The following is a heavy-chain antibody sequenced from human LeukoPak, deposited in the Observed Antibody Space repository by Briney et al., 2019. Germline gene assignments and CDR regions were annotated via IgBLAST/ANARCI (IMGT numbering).Heavy chain of an antibody. V-gene: IGHV3-11*03. CDR1: GFTFSDYH. Sequence: GGSLRLSCAASGFTFSDYHMSWIRQAPGKGLEWVSYMSSSGTYTHSADSVKGRFTISRDNAKNSLYLQMNTLRAEDTAIYHCAKIGVIGNWYYDVWGRGTLVTVSS. D-gene: IGHD3-10*01. J-gene: IGHJ2*01. CDR2: MSSSGTYT. CDR3: AKIGVIGNWYYDV.